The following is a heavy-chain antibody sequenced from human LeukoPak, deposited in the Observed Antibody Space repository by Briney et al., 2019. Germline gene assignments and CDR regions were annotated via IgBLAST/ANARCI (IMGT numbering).Heavy chain of an antibody. V-gene: IGHV3-7*03. J-gene: IGHJ4*02. D-gene: IGHD1-26*01. CDR2: IKQDGSER. CDR1: GFTFSSHW. Sequence: PGGSLRLSCAASGFTFSSHWMTWVRQAPGKGLEWVANIKQDGSERYYVDSLKGRFTISRDNAKNSLYLQMNSLRAEDTALYYCAKVGATQTYWGQGTLVTVSS. CDR3: AKVGATQTY.